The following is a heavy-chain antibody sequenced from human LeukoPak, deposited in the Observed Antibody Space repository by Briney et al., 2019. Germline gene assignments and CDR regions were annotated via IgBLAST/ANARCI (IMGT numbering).Heavy chain of an antibody. CDR2: IYYSGST. D-gene: IGHD6-19*01. CDR3: ATRYSSGWYEWFDP. Sequence: PSETLSLTCTVSGGSISSYYRSWIRQPPGKGLEWIGYIYYSGSTNYNPSLKSRVTISVDTSKNQFSLKLSSVTAADTAVYYCATRYSSGWYEWFDPWGQGTLVTVSS. V-gene: IGHV4-59*08. J-gene: IGHJ5*02. CDR1: GGSISSYY.